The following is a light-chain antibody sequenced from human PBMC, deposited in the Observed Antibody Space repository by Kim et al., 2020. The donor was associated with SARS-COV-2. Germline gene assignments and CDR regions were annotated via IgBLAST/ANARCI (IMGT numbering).Light chain of an antibody. V-gene: IGKV3-15*01. CDR1: QSVSSN. CDR2: GAS. J-gene: IGKJ4*01. Sequence: VFPGEKATLSCRASQSVSSNLAWYQQKPGQAPRLLFYGASTRATGIPARFSGSGSGTEFTLTITSLQSEDFAVYYCQQYKSWPLTFGGGTKVDIK. CDR3: QQYKSWPLT.